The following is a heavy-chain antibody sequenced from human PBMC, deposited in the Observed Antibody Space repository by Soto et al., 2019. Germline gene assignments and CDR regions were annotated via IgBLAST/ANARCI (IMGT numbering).Heavy chain of an antibody. Sequence: GGSLRLSCAASGFTFSSYAMHWVRQAPGKGLEWVAVISYDGSNKYYADSVKGRFTISRDNSKNTLFLQMNSLRAEDTAVYYCASLGVGDWANYYYYYGMDVWGQGTTVTVS. V-gene: IGHV3-30-3*01. J-gene: IGHJ6*02. CDR2: ISYDGSNK. CDR3: ASLGVGDWANYYYYYGMDV. D-gene: IGHD2-21*02. CDR1: GFTFSSYA.